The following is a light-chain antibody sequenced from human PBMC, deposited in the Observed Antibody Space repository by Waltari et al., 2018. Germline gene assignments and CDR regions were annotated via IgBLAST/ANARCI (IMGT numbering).Light chain of an antibody. V-gene: IGLV2-8*01. Sequence: QSALTQPPSASGSLGQSVTISCTGTSSDVGGYNYVSWYQQNPDKAPKLIIYEVTKRPSGVPDRFAGSKSGNTASLTVSGLQGDDEADYYCSSYSGTSGSHIRFDGGTKLTVL. CDR1: SSDVGGYNY. CDR2: EVT. J-gene: IGLJ2*01. CDR3: SSYSGTSGSHIR.